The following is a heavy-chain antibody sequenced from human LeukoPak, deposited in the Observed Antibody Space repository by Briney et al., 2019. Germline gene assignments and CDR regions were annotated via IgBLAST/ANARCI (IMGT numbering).Heavy chain of an antibody. CDR3: ATGITGTPFTFDI. CDR2: IYYSGST. V-gene: IGHV4-31*03. CDR1: GGSISSGGYY. J-gene: IGHJ3*02. D-gene: IGHD1-7*01. Sequence: SETLSLTCTVSGGSISSGGYYWSWIRQHPGKGLEWIGYIYYSGSTYYNPSLKSRVTISVDTSKNQFSLKLSSVTAADTAVYYCATGITGTPFTFDIWGQGTMVTVSS.